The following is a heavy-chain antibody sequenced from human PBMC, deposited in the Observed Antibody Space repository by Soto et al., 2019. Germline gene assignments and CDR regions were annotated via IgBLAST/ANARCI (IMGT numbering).Heavy chain of an antibody. V-gene: IGHV3-33*01. D-gene: IGHD4-17*01. CDR1: GFSFSDYG. CDR2: IWYDGSHK. CDR3: ARGATIERGERDFDY. Sequence: QVQLVESGASVVQPGRSLRLSCAASGFSFSDYGMHWVRQAPGKGLEWVAAIWYDGSHKYHADSVKDRFTISRDNSKNTLYLQMESLRAEDTAVYYCARGATIERGERDFDYWGQGALVTVSS. J-gene: IGHJ4*02.